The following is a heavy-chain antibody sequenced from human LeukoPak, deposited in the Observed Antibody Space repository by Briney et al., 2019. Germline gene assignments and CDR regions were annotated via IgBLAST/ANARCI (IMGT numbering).Heavy chain of an antibody. CDR3: ARDRLRTFDY. CDR2: ISTSSSYI. CDR1: GFTFSTYS. Sequence: GGSLRLSCAASGFTFSTYSMNWVRQAPGKGLEWVSFISTSSSYIYSADSVKGRFTISRDNAKNSLYLQMNSLRAEDTAVYYCARDRLRTFDYWGQGTLVTVSS. J-gene: IGHJ4*02. V-gene: IGHV3-21*01.